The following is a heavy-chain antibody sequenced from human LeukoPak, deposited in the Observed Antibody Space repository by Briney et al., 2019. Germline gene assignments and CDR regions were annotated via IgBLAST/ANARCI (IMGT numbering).Heavy chain of an antibody. V-gene: IGHV3-48*03. J-gene: IGHJ6*02. CDR3: ARDTAAAYSAYYYYGMDV. Sequence: GGSLRLSCAASGLSVTRNDMHWLRQAPGKWLEWVSSIISSGSTIYYADSVKGRFTISRDNAKNSLFLQMSSLRAEDTAVYYCARDTAAAYSAYYYYGMDVWGQGTTVTVSS. CDR1: GLSVTRND. CDR2: IISSGSTI. D-gene: IGHD6-13*01.